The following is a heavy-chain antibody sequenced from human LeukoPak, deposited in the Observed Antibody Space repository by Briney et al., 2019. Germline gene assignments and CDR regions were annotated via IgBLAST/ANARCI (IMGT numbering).Heavy chain of an antibody. CDR3: AKDADYNWNDWYNWFDP. V-gene: IGHV3-23*01. CDR2: ITDSGVST. D-gene: IGHD1-1*01. Sequence: GGSLRLSCAASGFTFSSYGMNWVRQAPGKGLEWVSAITDSGVSTYYADSVKGRFTVSRDNSKNTLYLQMNSLRAEDTAVYYCAKDADYNWNDWYNWFDPWGQGTLVTVSS. CDR1: GFTFSSYG. J-gene: IGHJ5*02.